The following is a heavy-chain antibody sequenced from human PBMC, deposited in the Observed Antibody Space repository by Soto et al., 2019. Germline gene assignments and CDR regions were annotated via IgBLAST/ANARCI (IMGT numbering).Heavy chain of an antibody. D-gene: IGHD3-22*01. CDR1: GYTFVDYS. Sequence: PGGSLRLSCTASGYTFVDYSLTWCGHSPGKGREWVGFIRIKPYGETTEYAASVKGRFTISRDDSKNIAYLQMNSLKTEDTAVYYCARDLGITVIVVPHYGLDIWGQGTMVTVSS. CDR3: ARDLGITVIVVPHYGLDI. V-gene: IGHV3-49*03. J-gene: IGHJ3*02. CDR2: IRIKPYGETT.